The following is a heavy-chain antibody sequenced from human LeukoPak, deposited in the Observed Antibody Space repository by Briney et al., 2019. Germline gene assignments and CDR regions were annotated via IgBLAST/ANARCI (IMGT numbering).Heavy chain of an antibody. V-gene: IGHV1-24*01. Sequence: ASVKVSCKVSGYTLTELSMRWVRQAPGKGLEWMGGFDPEDGETIYAQKFQGRVTMTEDTSTDTAYMELSSLRSEDTAVYYCATTNYGSGSYYPDYWGQGTLVTVSS. J-gene: IGHJ4*02. CDR1: GYTLTELS. CDR3: ATTNYGSGSYYPDY. D-gene: IGHD3-10*01. CDR2: FDPEDGET.